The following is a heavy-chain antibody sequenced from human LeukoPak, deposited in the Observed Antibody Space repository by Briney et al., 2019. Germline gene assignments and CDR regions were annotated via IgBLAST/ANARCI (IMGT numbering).Heavy chain of an antibody. CDR3: ARGVVVVAATRRKSYYYGMDV. Sequence: KASQTLSLTCAVYGGSFSGYYWSWIRQPPGKGLEWIGEINHSGSTNYNPSLKSRVTISVDTSKNQFSLKLSSVTAADTAVYYCARGVVVVAATRRKSYYYGMDVWGQGTTVTVSS. J-gene: IGHJ6*02. CDR2: INHSGST. V-gene: IGHV4-34*01. D-gene: IGHD2-15*01. CDR1: GGSFSGYY.